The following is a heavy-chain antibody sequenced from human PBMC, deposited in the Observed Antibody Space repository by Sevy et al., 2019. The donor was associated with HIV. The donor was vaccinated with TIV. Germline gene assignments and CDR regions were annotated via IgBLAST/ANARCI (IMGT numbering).Heavy chain of an antibody. CDR1: GSTVSDYG. CDR2: IWYDGSKS. V-gene: IGHV3-33*03. Sequence: GGSLRLSCSASGSTVSDYGMHWVRQAPGKGLEWVAGIWYDGSKSQYAESVKGRFSISRDNSKNMVFLQMSSLRAEDTAVYYCAKEEEGMNYYDSSGLDYWGQGTLVTVSS. D-gene: IGHD3-22*01. CDR3: AKEEEGMNYYDSSGLDY. J-gene: IGHJ4*02.